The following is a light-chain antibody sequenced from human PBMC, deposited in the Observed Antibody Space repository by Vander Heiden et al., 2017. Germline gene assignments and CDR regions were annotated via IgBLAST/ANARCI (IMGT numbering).Light chain of an antibody. J-gene: IGLJ2*01. Sequence: SYELTQSPSVSVSPGQTDRITCSGDALPKQFVYWYQQKPGQAPVLVIYKDTERPSGIPERFSGSSSGTTVTLTITGVQAEDEADYYCQSADSSGTYVVFGGGTSLTVL. CDR1: ALPKQF. CDR2: KDT. V-gene: IGLV3-25*03. CDR3: QSADSSGTYVV.